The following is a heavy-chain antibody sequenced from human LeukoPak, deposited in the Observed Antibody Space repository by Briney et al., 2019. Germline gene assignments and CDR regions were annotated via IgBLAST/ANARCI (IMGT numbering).Heavy chain of an antibody. CDR1: GFTFSSYF. V-gene: IGHV3-64*01. D-gene: IGHD5-12*01. J-gene: IGHJ4*02. Sequence: GGSLRLSCAGSGFTFSSYFMHWVRQAPGKGLEFVSAISYHGEGTYYASSVKGRIAISRDNSKNTLYLQMGSLRPADTAVYYCARDPSVGGYSGSELDFWGQGTLVTVSS. CDR3: ARDPSVGGYSGSELDF. CDR2: ISYHGEGT.